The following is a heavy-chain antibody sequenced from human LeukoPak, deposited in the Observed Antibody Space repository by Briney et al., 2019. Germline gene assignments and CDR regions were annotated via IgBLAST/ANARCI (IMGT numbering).Heavy chain of an antibody. CDR2: INHSGST. J-gene: IGHJ4*02. CDR1: GGSFSGYY. V-gene: IGHV4-34*01. CDR3: ARPRFTMIGDY. D-gene: IGHD3-10*02. Sequence: SETLSLTCAVYGGSFSGYYWSWIRQPPGKGLEWIGEINHSGSTNYNPSLKSRVTISVDTSKNQFSLKLSSVTAADTAVYYCARPRFTMIGDYWGQGTLVTVSS.